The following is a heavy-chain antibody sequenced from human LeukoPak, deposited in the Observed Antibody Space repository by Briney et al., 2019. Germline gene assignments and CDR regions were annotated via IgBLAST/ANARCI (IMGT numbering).Heavy chain of an antibody. J-gene: IGHJ5*02. Sequence: GGSLRLSCAASGFTVSSNYMSWVRQAPGKGLEWVTIIYSGGSTYYADSVKGRFTISRDNSKNTLYLQMNSLRAEDTAIYYCARDRWFDPWGQGTLVTVSS. CDR3: ARDRWFDP. CDR2: IYSGGST. CDR1: GFTVSSNY. V-gene: IGHV3-66*01.